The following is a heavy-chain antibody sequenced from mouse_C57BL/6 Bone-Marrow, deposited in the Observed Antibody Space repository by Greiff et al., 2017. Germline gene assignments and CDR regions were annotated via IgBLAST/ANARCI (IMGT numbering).Heavy chain of an antibody. Sequence: EVKLVESGGGLVKPGGSLKLSCAASGFTFSSYTMSWVRQTPEKRLEWVATISGGGGNTYYPDSVKGRFTLSSDNANNTLYLQMSSLRAEDTALYYCASLITTVGYWYFDVWGTGTTVTVSS. V-gene: IGHV5-9*01. CDR2: ISGGGGNT. J-gene: IGHJ1*03. CDR3: ASLITTVGYWYFDV. D-gene: IGHD1-1*01. CDR1: GFTFSSYT.